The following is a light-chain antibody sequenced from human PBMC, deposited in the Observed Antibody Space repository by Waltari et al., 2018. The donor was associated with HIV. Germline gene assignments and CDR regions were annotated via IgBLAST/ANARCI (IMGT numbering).Light chain of an antibody. CDR3: QSYDSRLSAWV. CDR1: DSHISSTYD. Sequence: QSVLTQPPSVSGAPGQGVTISCTGSDSHISSTYDVHLYQLLPVKAPKLLIYANNNRPTGVPDRFSGSKSGAAASLAINGLQAEDEADYSCQSYDSRLSAWVFGGGTKVTVL. CDR2: ANN. J-gene: IGLJ3*02. V-gene: IGLV1-40*03.